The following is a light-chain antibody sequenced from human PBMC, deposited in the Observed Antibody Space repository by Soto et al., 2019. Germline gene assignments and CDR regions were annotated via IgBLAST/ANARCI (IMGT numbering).Light chain of an antibody. CDR2: NNE. J-gene: IGLJ1*01. CDR1: SFNIGNHG. V-gene: IGLV1-36*01. CDR3: LAWDSSLNGYV. Sequence: QSVLPQPPSVSAAPGQRVTISCSGGSFNIGNHGVNWYLQIPGKPPKVVIYNNEFLSSGDSDRFSGSKSGTSASLAISGLQSEDEGDYFCLAWDSSLNGYVFGTGTKV.